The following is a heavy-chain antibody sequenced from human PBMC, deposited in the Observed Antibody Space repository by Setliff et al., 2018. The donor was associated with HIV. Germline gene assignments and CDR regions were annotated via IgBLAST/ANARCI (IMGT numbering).Heavy chain of an antibody. CDR1: GFTFTTYW. V-gene: IGHV3-74*01. D-gene: IGHD6-19*01. CDR2: INSDGSSI. J-gene: IGHJ3*02. Sequence: SLRLSCAASGFTFTTYWMHWVRQVPGKGLVWVSRINSDGSSIGYADSVKGRFTISRDNVNNAVYLQMNSLRVEDTAVYYCARGMSSGRQRDAFDIWGQGTMVTVSS. CDR3: ARGMSSGRQRDAFDI.